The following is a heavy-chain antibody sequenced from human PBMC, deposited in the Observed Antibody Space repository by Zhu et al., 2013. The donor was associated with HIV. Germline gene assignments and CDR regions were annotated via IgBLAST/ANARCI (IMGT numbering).Heavy chain of an antibody. Sequence: LVQYEXSEEPGPHEVSCQASGYTFSDFLYATGCDRPLDKDLSGGMDHPKTGVTNYPQKFQDRVIMTRDTSISTVYMELNSLRSDDTAMYYCARDSIAAPHCYDYWGQGTLVTVSS. D-gene: IGHD6-6*01. CDR1: GYTFSDFL. CDR3: ARDSIAAPHCYDY. V-gene: IGHV1-2*02. J-gene: IGHJ4*02. CDR2: HPKTGVT.